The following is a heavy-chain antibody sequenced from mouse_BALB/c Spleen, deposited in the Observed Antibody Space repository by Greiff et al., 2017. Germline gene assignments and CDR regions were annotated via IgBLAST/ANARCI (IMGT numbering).Heavy chain of an antibody. J-gene: IGHJ4*01. V-gene: IGHV3-6*02. Sequence: VQLKESGPGLVKPSQSLSLTCSVTGYSITSGYYWNWIRQFPGNKLEWMGYISYDGSNNYNPSLKNRISITRDTSKNQFFLKLNSVTTEDTATYYCARWRDYAMDYWGQGTSVTVSS. CDR3: ARWRDYAMDY. CDR1: GYSITSGYY. CDR2: ISYDGSN.